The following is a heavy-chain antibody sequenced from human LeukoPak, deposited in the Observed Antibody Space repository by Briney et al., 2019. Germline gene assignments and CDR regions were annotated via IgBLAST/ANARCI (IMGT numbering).Heavy chain of an antibody. CDR3: VREEGYGGNSGVDNWFDP. V-gene: IGHV4-30-4*01. CDR2: IYYSGST. CDR1: GGTSSSGDYY. Sequence: PSETLSLTCTVSGGTSSSGDYYWRWLRQPPGKGLGLIGYIYYSGSTYYNPSLKSRVTISVDTSKNQCSLKLSSVTAADTAVYYCVREEGYGGNSGVDNWFDPWGQGTLVTVSS. J-gene: IGHJ5*02. D-gene: IGHD4-23*01.